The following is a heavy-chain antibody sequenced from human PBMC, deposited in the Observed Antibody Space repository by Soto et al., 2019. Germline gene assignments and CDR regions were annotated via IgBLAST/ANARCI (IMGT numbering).Heavy chain of an antibody. V-gene: IGHV1-18*01. CDR2: ISAYNGNT. J-gene: IGHJ4*02. CDR1: GYTFTIYG. Sequence: ASVKVSCKASGYTFTIYGISWVRQAPGQGLEWMGWISAYNGNTNYAQKLQGRVTMTTDTSTSTAYMELRSLRSDDTAVYYCARSRGITGTTWTLGYWGQGTLVTVSS. D-gene: IGHD1-7*01. CDR3: ARSRGITGTTWTLGY.